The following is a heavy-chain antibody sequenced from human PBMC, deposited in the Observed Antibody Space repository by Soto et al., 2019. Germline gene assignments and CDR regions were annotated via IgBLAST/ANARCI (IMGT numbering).Heavy chain of an antibody. D-gene: IGHD6-13*01. CDR3: ARDRERDAWYEDY. Sequence: EVQLLESGGGLVQPGGSLRLSCVAPGFSFSSYAMSWVRQAPGKGLEWVSVISGSDGSTYYADSVKGRFTISRDNSKNTLYLQMNSLRAEDTAVYYCARDRERDAWYEDYWGQGTLVTVSS. V-gene: IGHV3-23*01. J-gene: IGHJ4*02. CDR2: ISGSDGST. CDR1: GFSFSSYA.